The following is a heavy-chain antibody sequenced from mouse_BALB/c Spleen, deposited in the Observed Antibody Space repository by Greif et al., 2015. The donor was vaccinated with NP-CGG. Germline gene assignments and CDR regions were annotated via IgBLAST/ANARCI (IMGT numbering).Heavy chain of an antibody. CDR1: GYTFTSYW. D-gene: IGHD1-1*01. Sequence: QVQLQQSGAELAKPGASVKMSCKASGYTFTSYWMHWVKQRPGQGLEWIGYINPSTGYTEYNQKFKDKATLTADKSSSTEYMQLSSLTSEDSAVYYCARSYEGYFDVWGAGTTVTVSS. CDR2: INPSTGYT. J-gene: IGHJ1*01. V-gene: IGHV1-7*01. CDR3: ARSYEGYFDV.